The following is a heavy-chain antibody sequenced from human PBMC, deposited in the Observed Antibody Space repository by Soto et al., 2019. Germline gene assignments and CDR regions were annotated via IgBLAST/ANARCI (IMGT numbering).Heavy chain of an antibody. CDR1: GFTFSSYG. Sequence: GGSLRLSCAASGFTFSSYGMHWVRQAPGKGLEWVAVIWYDGSNKYYADSVKGRFTISRDNSKNTLYLQMNSLRAEDTAVYYCARDLTYCSGGSCYYYYYIDVWGKGTTVTVSS. CDR3: ARDLTYCSGGSCYYYYYIDV. CDR2: IWYDGSNK. D-gene: IGHD2-15*01. V-gene: IGHV3-33*01. J-gene: IGHJ6*03.